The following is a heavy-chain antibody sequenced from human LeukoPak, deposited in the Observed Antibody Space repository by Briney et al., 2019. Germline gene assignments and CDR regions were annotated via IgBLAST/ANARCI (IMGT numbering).Heavy chain of an antibody. CDR2: VYYSGSA. Sequence: SETLSLTCTVSAGSISSYYWSWIRQPPGKGLEWIGYVYYSGSAKYNPSLKSRVTISVDTSKNQFSLKLSSVTAADTAVYYCARYRSSTSCYFFDAWGQGTLVTVSS. D-gene: IGHD2-2*01. CDR1: AGSISSYY. CDR3: ARYRSSTSCYFFDA. V-gene: IGHV4-59*08. J-gene: IGHJ4*02.